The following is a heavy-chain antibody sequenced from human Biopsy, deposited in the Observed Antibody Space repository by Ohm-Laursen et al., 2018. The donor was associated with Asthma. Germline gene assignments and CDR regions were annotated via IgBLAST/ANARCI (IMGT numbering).Heavy chain of an antibody. Sequence: SLRLSCSASGFTFSNYAMTWVRQAPGKGLEWVSAISGGGGGTKYADSVKGRFTISRDNYKNTLSLQMSSLRAEDTALYYCAKDLSKAVGGSNDYYYGMDVWGQGTTVTVAS. J-gene: IGHJ6*02. V-gene: IGHV3-23*01. CDR3: AKDLSKAVGGSNDYYYGMDV. CDR1: GFTFSNYA. D-gene: IGHD6-19*01. CDR2: ISGGGGGT.